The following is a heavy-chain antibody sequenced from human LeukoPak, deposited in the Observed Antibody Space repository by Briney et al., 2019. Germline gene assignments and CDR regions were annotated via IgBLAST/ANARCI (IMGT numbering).Heavy chain of an antibody. CDR2: IYTSGST. CDR1: GGSISSHY. V-gene: IGHV4-4*07. D-gene: IGHD3-10*01. J-gene: IGHJ5*02. CDR3: ARVITMVRGVIDPYNWFDP. Sequence: SETLSLTCTVSGGSISSHYWSWIRQPAGKGLEWIGRIYTSGSTNYNPSLKSRVTMSVDTSKNQFSLKLSSVTAADTAVYYCARVITMVRGVIDPYNWFDPWGQGTLVTVSS.